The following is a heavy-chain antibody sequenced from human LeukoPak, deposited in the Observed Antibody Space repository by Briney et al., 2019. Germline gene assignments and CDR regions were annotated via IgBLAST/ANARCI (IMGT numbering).Heavy chain of an antibody. CDR1: GFIFSSYG. CDR2: ISGSGGNT. Sequence: GGSLRLSCAASGFIFSSYGMNWVRQAPGKGLEWVSVISGSGGNTYYADSVKGRFTISRDNSKNTLYLQMNSLRAEDTAIYYCAKESRYYDSSGYFRDYFDYWGQGTLVTVSS. CDR3: AKESRYYDSSGYFRDYFDY. V-gene: IGHV3-23*01. J-gene: IGHJ4*02. D-gene: IGHD3-22*01.